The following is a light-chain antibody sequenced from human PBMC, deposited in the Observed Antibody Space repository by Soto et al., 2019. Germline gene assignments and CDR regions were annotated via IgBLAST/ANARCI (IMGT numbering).Light chain of an antibody. J-gene: IGKJ2*01. V-gene: IGKV3-20*01. CDR2: GAS. Sequence: EIVLTQSPGTLSLAVGERATLSCRASQIISSSYLAWYQQRHGQAPKLLIYGASRRATGVPDRFSGSESGTDFTLTISRVEPEDFAVYYCHQYGGSPWYTFGQGTRLEV. CDR3: HQYGGSPWYT. CDR1: QIISSSY.